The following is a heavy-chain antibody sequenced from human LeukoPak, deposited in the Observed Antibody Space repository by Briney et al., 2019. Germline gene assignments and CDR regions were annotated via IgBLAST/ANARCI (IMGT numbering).Heavy chain of an antibody. CDR1: GGSISINAYS. D-gene: IGHD1-26*01. J-gene: IGHJ5*01. Sequence: SETLSLTCAVSGGSISINAYSWSWIRQPPGQGLEWIGYIYQSGNTYYNPSLKSRVTISIGRSKNQFSLNLSSVTAADTAVYYCARVGNWFGPWGQGTLVTVSS. CDR2: IYQSGNT. CDR3: ARVGNWFGP. V-gene: IGHV4-30-2*01.